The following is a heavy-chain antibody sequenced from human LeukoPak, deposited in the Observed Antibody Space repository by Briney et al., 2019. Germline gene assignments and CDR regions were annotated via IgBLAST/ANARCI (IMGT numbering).Heavy chain of an antibody. J-gene: IGHJ4*02. Sequence: ASVKVSCKASGYTFTSFAMHWVRQAPGQRLEWMGWINPGNGNTKYSQKFQGRVTITRNTSAGTAFMELSSLRSEDTAVYYCARDRGWELRHFDYWGQGTLVTVSS. V-gene: IGHV1-3*01. CDR2: INPGNGNT. CDR1: GYTFTSFA. CDR3: ARDRGWELRHFDY. D-gene: IGHD1-26*01.